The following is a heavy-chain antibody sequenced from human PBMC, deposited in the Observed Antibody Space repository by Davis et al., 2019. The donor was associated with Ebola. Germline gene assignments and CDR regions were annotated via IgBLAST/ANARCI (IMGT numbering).Heavy chain of an antibody. CDR1: AYTFTTYY. Sequence: ASVKVSCKASAYTFTTYYMHWVRQAPGQGLEWMGVINPSGGTISYAQKLRGRVTMTTDTSTSTVDMELTRLRSDDTAVYYCARDTGRGNPGKWGQGTLVTVSS. D-gene: IGHD3-10*01. V-gene: IGHV1-46*04. CDR3: ARDTGRGNPGK. CDR2: INPSGGTI. J-gene: IGHJ4*02.